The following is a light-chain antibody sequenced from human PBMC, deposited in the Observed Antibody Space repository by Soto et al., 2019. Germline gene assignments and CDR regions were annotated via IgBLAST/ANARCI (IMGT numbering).Light chain of an antibody. Sequence: EMVLIQSPATLSLSPGDRATISCRASQDLAMFLAWNQQKPGQPPRRLIHDASNRSAGIPARFSGSGSGTDFTLTVSALEPEYFAIYYCQQRRNSFYTFGQGTRLEI. J-gene: IGKJ2*01. CDR2: DAS. V-gene: IGKV3-11*01. CDR1: QDLAMF. CDR3: QQRRNSFYT.